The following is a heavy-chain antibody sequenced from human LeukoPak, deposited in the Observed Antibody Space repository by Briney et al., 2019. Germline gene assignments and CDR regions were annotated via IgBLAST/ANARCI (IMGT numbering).Heavy chain of an antibody. J-gene: IGHJ4*02. D-gene: IGHD3-9*01. CDR2: ISGSGGST. CDR3: AKAVWDILTGFPRD. V-gene: IGHV3-23*01. Sequence: SGGSLRLSCAASGFTFSSYAMSWVRQAPGKGLEWVSAISGSGGSTYYADSVKGRFTISRDNSKNTLYLQMNSLRAEDTAVYYCAKAVWDILTGFPRDWGQGTLVTVSS. CDR1: GFTFSSYA.